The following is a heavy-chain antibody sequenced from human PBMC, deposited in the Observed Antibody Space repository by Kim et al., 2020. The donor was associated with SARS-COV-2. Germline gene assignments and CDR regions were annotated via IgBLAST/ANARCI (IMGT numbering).Heavy chain of an antibody. D-gene: IGHD3-22*01. Sequence: SETLSLTCTVSGGSISSGGYYWSWISQHPGKGLEWIGYIYYSGSTYYNPSLKSRVTISVDTSKNQLSLKLSSVTAADTAVYYCARVSAIRYYDSSGNIRYAFDIWGQGTMVTVSS. CDR2: IYYSGST. V-gene: IGHV4-31*03. J-gene: IGHJ3*02. CDR1: GGSISSGGYY. CDR3: ARVSAIRYYDSSGNIRYAFDI.